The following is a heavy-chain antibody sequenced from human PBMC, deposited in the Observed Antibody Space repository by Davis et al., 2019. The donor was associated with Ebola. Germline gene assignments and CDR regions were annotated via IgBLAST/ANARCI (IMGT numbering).Heavy chain of an antibody. CDR1: GFTVRSNY. V-gene: IGHV3-53*01. Sequence: GGSLRLSCAASGFTVRSNYMSWVRQAPGKGLEWVSVIYSGGSRYYADSVKGRFTISRDNPKNTLYLQMNSLRAEDTAVYYCTRGYGWTDYWGQGTLVTVSS. CDR2: IYSGGSR. CDR3: TRGYGWTDY. D-gene: IGHD5-18*01. J-gene: IGHJ4*02.